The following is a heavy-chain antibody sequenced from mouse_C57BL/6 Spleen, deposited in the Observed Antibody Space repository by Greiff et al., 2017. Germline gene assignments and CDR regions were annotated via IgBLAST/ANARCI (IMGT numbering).Heavy chain of an antibody. CDR2: IHPNSGST. Sequence: QVQLQQPGAELVKPGASVKLSCKASGYTFTSYWMHWVKQRPGQGLEWIGMIHPNSGSTNYNEKFKSKATLTVDKSSSTAYMQLCSLTSEDSAVYYCAKGLRSVDGFAYWGQGTLVTVYA. J-gene: IGHJ3*01. CDR1: GYTFTSYW. CDR3: AKGLRSVDGFAY. V-gene: IGHV1-64*01. D-gene: IGHD1-1*01.